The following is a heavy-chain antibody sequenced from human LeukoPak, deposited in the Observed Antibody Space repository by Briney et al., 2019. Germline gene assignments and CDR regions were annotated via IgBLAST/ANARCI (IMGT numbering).Heavy chain of an antibody. D-gene: IGHD4-11*01. CDR3: AKARIYSNYYFDY. CDR2: ISWNSGSI. CDR1: GFTFDDYA. Sequence: GGSLRLSCAASGFTFDDYAMHWVRQAPGKGLEWVSGISWNSGSIGYADSVKGRFTISRDNAKNSLYLQMNSLRAEDTALYYCAKARIYSNYYFDYWGQGTLVTASS. V-gene: IGHV3-9*01. J-gene: IGHJ4*02.